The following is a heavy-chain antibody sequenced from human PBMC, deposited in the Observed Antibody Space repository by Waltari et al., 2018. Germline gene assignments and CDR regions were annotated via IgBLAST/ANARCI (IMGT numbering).Heavy chain of an antibody. D-gene: IGHD3-3*01. CDR2: IFYSGST. Sequence: QLQLQESGPGLVTPSETLSLTCTVPGGSTSSSSYYWGWLCQHPGKGLGWIGSIFYSGSTYYNPSLKSRVTISVDTSKNQFSLKLSSVTAADTAVYYCAREGRGDFWRLDYWGQGTLVTVSS. J-gene: IGHJ4*02. CDR1: GGSTSSSSYY. CDR3: AREGRGDFWRLDY. V-gene: IGHV4-39*02.